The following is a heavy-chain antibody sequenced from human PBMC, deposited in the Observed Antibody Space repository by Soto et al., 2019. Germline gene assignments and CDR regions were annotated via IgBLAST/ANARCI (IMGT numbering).Heavy chain of an antibody. D-gene: IGHD5-12*01. V-gene: IGHV3-23*01. CDR2: VSGSGGST. CDR3: LKDRVATIGTLDY. J-gene: IGHJ4*02. CDR1: GFPFSSHA. Sequence: PGGSLRLSCAAPGFPFSSHAMSWGRQAPGKGLEWVSAVSGSGGSTYYADSVKGRFTISRDNSKNTLYLQMKSMRAEETAVYYWLKDRVATIGTLDYWGQGTLVTVSS.